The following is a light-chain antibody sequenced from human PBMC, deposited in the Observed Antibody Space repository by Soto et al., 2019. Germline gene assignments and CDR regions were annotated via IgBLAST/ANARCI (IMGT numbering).Light chain of an antibody. CDR2: DSS. J-gene: IGKJ1*01. Sequence: DIQMTQSRSTLSASVRDRVTITCRASQSISTWLAWYQQKPGRAPKLLIYDSSSLESGVPSRFSGSGSGTEFTLTISSLKPDDFATYYCQQYNSYWTFGQGTKVDIK. CDR1: QSISTW. CDR3: QQYNSYWT. V-gene: IGKV1-5*01.